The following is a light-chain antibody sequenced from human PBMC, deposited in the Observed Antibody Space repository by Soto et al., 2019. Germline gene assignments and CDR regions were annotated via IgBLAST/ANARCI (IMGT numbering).Light chain of an antibody. CDR2: GAS. CDR3: LLYFSPDRYT. Sequence: EIVLTQTPGTLSLSPGERATHSCRASQSVTSSHLAWYQQKPGQAPRLLIYGASTRATGIPDRFSGSGSDTDFSLTIRRLDPEDFAMYYCLLYFSPDRYTFGPGTKVQIK. V-gene: IGKV3-20*01. CDR1: QSVTSSH. J-gene: IGKJ2*01.